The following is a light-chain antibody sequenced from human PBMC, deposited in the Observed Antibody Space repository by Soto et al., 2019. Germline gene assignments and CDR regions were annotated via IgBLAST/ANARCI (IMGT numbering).Light chain of an antibody. J-gene: IGKJ2*01. CDR2: KAS. CDR3: QQYNTYSRT. Sequence: DIQMTQSPSTLSASVGDRVTITCRASQSISTWLAWYQQKPGKAPNLLIYKASSLESGVPSRFSGSGSGTEFTLTINSLQPDDFATSYCQQYNTYSRTFGQGTKLDIK. CDR1: QSISTW. V-gene: IGKV1-5*03.